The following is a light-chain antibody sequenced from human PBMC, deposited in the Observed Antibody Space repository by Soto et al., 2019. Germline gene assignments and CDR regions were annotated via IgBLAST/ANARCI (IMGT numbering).Light chain of an antibody. Sequence: QSALTQPASVSGSPGQSITISCTGTNSDVGAYDYVSWYQQHPGKAPKLMIYEVNNRPSGVSNRFSGSKSGNTASLTISGLQAEDEADYYCSSHADSITLLFGGGPSSSS. CDR1: NSDVGAYDY. CDR3: SSHADSITLL. V-gene: IGLV2-14*01. CDR2: EVN. J-gene: IGLJ3*02.